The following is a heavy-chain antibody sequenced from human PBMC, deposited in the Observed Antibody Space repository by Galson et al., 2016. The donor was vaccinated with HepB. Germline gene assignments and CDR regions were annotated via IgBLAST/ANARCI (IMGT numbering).Heavy chain of an antibody. CDR1: GFPFSSYL. CDR3: AREGYGPPYYYFYYMDV. CDR2: VNSDGSST. Sequence: SLRLSCAASGFPFSSYLMHWVRQAPGKGLVWVSRVNSDGSSTSYADSVKGRFTISKDNAKNTLYLQMNSLRAEDTAVYFCAREGYGPPYYYFYYMDVWGKGTTVTVSS. J-gene: IGHJ6*03. V-gene: IGHV3-74*01. D-gene: IGHD5-18*01.